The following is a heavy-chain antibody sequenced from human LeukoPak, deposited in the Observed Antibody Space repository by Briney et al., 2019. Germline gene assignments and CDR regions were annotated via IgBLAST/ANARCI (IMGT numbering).Heavy chain of an antibody. CDR1: GGSISSYY. J-gene: IGHJ6*02. CDR2: IYYSGST. D-gene: IGHD3-3*01. Sequence: SETLSLTCTVSGGSISSYYWSWIRQPSGKGLEWIGYIYYSGSTNYNPSLKSRVSISVDTSKNQCSLKLSSVTAADTAVYYCARFKYDFWSGSRSYYFYGMDVWGQGTTVTVSS. CDR3: ARFKYDFWSGSRSYYFYGMDV. V-gene: IGHV4-59*08.